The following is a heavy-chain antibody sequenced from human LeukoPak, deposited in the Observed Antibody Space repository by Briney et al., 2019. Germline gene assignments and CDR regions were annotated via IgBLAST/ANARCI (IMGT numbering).Heavy chain of an antibody. V-gene: IGHV4-38-2*02. CDR1: GYSISSGYY. Sequence: SETLSLTCTVSGYSISSGYYWGWVRQPPGKGLQWIGSIFRSWTTYYSPTLRRRLSMSLDTSKNQFSLKLTSVTAIDTAVYYCVRGRGGLGIYQFEFWGQGALVIVPS. CDR2: IFRSWTT. D-gene: IGHD3/OR15-3a*01. CDR3: VRGRGGLGIYQFEF. J-gene: IGHJ4*02.